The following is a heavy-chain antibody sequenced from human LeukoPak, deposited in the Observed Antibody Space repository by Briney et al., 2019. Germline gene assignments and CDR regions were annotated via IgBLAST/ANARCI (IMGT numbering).Heavy chain of an antibody. V-gene: IGHV4-31*03. CDR1: GGSISSGGYY. Sequence: SETLSLTCTVSGGSISSGGYYWSWVRQHPGKGVEWIGYIYYSGSTYYNPSLKSRVTISVDTSKNQFSLKLSSVTAADTAVYYCARASEMATFEANFDYWGQGTLVTVSS. D-gene: IGHD5-24*01. CDR2: IYYSGST. CDR3: ARASEMATFEANFDY. J-gene: IGHJ4*02.